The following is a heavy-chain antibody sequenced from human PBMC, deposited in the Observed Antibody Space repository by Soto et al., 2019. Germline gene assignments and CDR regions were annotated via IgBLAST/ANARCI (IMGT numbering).Heavy chain of an antibody. Sequence: EVQLVESGGGVVRPGGSLRLSCAASGFTFEDYGMNWVRQSPGKGLEWISFINWSAESTRYGDSMQGRFTISRDNAKNSLYLQMNSLRAEDTALYYCARNRRGGGYYFACWGQGTLVTVSS. CDR1: GFTFEDYG. CDR3: ARNRRGGGYYFAC. J-gene: IGHJ4*02. V-gene: IGHV3-20*04. CDR2: INWSAEST.